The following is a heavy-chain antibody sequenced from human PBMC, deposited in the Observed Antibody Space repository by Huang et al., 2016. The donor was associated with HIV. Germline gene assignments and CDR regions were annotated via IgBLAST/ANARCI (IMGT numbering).Heavy chain of an antibody. CDR2: INHLGNT. Sequence: QVQLQQWGAGLLKPLETLSLTCAVYGGSFSRYYWNWIRQSPGKGLEWIGQINHLGNTIDNPSLESRVTMSVDTSKNQFSLKLKSVTGADTAIYYCAREVMISFGGPFDPWGQGTLVTVSS. CDR3: AREVMISFGGPFDP. V-gene: IGHV4-34*02. CDR1: GGSFSRYY. J-gene: IGHJ5*02. D-gene: IGHD3-16*01.